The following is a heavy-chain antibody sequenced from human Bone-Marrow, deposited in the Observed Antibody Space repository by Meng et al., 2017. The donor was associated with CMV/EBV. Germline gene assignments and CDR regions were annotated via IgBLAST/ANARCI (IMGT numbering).Heavy chain of an antibody. D-gene: IGHD2-21*01. J-gene: IGHJ4*02. V-gene: IGHV3-48*03. CDR1: GFTFSSYE. Sequence: GGSLRLSCAVSGFTFSSYEMNWVRQAPGKGLEWVSYISSSGSAKYYADSVKGRFTISRDNANNSLSLQLNSLRAEDTAVYYCARDSRHIVVVIAITPGGTFDYWGQGTLVTVSS. CDR3: ARDSRHIVVVIAITPGGTFDY. CDR2: ISSSGSAK.